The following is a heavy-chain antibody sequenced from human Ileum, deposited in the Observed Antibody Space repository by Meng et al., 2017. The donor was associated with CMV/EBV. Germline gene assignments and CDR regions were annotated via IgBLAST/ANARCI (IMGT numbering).Heavy chain of an antibody. Sequence: GGSLRLSCAASAFAFTRSWMHWVCQAPEKGLEWVADIKCDGSEKYYVDSVKGRLTISRDNAKSSLYLQVSTLRPDDTTVYCCARGIVGALGGRGFADYWGQGTLVTVSS. J-gene: IGHJ4*02. D-gene: IGHD1-26*01. V-gene: IGHV3-52*01. CDR3: ARGIVGALGGRGFADY. CDR2: IKCDGSEK. CDR1: AFAFTRSW.